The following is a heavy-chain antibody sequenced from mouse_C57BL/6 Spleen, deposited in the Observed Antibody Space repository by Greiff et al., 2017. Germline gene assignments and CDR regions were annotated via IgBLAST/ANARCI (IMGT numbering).Heavy chain of an antibody. J-gene: IGHJ2*01. CDR2: IDPTSGGT. CDR3: ARSYYDYDPYYFDY. CDR1: GYTFTSYW. Sequence: QVQLKQPGAELVKPGASVKLSCKASGYTFTSYWMHWVKQRPGRGLAWIGRIDPTSGGTKYNEKFKSKATLTVDKPSSTAYMQLSSLTSEDSAVYYCARSYYDYDPYYFDYWGQGTTLTVSS. D-gene: IGHD2-4*01. V-gene: IGHV1-72*01.